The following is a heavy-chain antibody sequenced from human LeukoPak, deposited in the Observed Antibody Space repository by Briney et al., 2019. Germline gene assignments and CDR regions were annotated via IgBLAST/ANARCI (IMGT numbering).Heavy chain of an antibody. D-gene: IGHD4-17*01. V-gene: IGHV3-30*03. J-gene: IGHJ4*02. CDR3: ARADYGDYLNYFDY. CDR2: ISYDGSNK. CDR1: GFTFSSYG. Sequence: GGSLRLSCAASGFTFSSYGMHWVRQAPGKGLEWVAVISYDGSNKYYADSVKGRFTISRDNSKNTLYLQMNSLRAEDTAVYYCARADYGDYLNYFDYWGQGTLVTVSS.